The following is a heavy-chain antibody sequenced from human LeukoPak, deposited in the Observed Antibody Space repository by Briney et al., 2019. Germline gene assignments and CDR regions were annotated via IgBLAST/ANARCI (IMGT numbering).Heavy chain of an antibody. CDR1: GCTFSSYE. V-gene: IGHV3-48*03. J-gene: IGHJ4*02. CDR3: ARESRYDSSGYHYY. CDR2: ISSSGSTI. Sequence: GGSLRLSCAASGCTFSSYEMNWVRQAPGKGLEWVSYISSSGSTIYYADSVKGRFTISRDNAKNSLYLQMNSLRAEDTAVYYCARESRYDSSGYHYYWGQGTLVTVSS. D-gene: IGHD3-22*01.